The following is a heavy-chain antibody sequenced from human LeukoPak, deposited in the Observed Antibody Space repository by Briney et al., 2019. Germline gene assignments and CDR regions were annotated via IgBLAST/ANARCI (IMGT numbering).Heavy chain of an antibody. CDR3: ARCCGSYRGAIDY. J-gene: IGHJ4*02. Sequence: PSQTLSLTCTVSGGSISSGSYYWSWIRQPAGKGLEWIGRIYTSGGTNYNPSLKSRVTISVDTSKNQFSLKLSSVTAADTAVYYCARCCGSYRGAIDYWGQGTLVTVSS. V-gene: IGHV4-61*02. CDR2: IYTSGGT. CDR1: GGSISSGSYY. D-gene: IGHD1-26*01.